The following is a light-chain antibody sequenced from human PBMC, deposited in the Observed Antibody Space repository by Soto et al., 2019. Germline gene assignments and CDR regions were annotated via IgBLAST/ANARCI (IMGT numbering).Light chain of an antibody. J-gene: IGLJ1*01. CDR2: DVS. CDR3: SSYTYAGGTPYV. Sequence: QSALTQPASVSGSPGQSITISCTGTSSDVGGYNFVSWFQQHPGKAPKLIIFDVSNRPSGVSNRFSGSKSGNTASLTISGLQAEDGAHYCCSSYTYAGGTPYVSGPGTKVTVL. V-gene: IGLV2-14*03. CDR1: SSDVGGYNF.